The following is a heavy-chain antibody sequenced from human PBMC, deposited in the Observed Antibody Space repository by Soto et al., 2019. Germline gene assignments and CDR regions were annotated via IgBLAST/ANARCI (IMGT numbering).Heavy chain of an antibody. D-gene: IGHD3-3*01. V-gene: IGHV3-21*06. J-gene: IGHJ6*03. CDR3: ARGGDDFWSGYKYYYYYMDV. CDR1: GFTFSSYS. Sequence: EVQLVESGGGLVKPGGSLRLSCAASGFTFSSYSMNWVRQAPGKGLELVSSISRSSRYIYYADLVKGRFTLSRDNAKNSVYLQTNSLRSEETAVYYWARGGDDFWSGYKYYYYYMDVWGKGTTATVSS. CDR2: ISRSSRYI.